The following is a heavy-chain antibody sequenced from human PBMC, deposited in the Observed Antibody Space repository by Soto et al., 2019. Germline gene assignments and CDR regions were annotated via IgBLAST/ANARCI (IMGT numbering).Heavy chain of an antibody. CDR2: IIPIFGTA. CDR1: GGTFSSYA. Sequence: SVKVSCKASGGTFSSYAISWVRQAPGQGLEWMGGIIPIFGTANYAQKFQGRVTITADESTSTAYMELSSLRSEDTAVYYCATPAGRYSIPLYFYYGMDVWGQVTTVTVPS. D-gene: IGHD3-16*02. J-gene: IGHJ6*02. CDR3: ATPAGRYSIPLYFYYGMDV. V-gene: IGHV1-69*13.